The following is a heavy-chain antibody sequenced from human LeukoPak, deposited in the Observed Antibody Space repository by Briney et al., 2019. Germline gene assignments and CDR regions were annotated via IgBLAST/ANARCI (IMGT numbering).Heavy chain of an antibody. Sequence: PGRSLRLSCAASGFTFDDYAMHWVRHAPGKGLEWVSGISWNSGSIGYADSVKGRFTISRDNAKNSLYLQMNSLRAEDTALYYCAKDKDSYYYYGMDVWGQGTTVTVSS. V-gene: IGHV3-9*01. CDR3: AKDKDSYYYYGMDV. CDR2: ISWNSGSI. CDR1: GFTFDDYA. J-gene: IGHJ6*02.